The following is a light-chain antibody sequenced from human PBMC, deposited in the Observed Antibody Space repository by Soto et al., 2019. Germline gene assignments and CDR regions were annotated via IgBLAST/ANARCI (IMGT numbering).Light chain of an antibody. CDR2: EGT. CDR3: CSYATSGVV. CDR1: SNDVGFSKF. V-gene: IGLV2-23*01. J-gene: IGLJ2*01. Sequence: QSALTQPASVSASPGQSISISCTATSNDVGFSKFVSWYQQQPGKSPQVLVYEGTKRPSGVSLRFSGSHSVNAASLTISDIHNEDEADYYCCSYATSGVVFGGGTKLTVL.